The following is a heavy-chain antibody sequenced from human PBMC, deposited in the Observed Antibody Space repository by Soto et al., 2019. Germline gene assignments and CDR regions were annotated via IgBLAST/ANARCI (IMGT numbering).Heavy chain of an antibody. D-gene: IGHD4-4*01. CDR2: ISAAGDP. J-gene: IGHJ6*01. V-gene: IGHV3-13*05. CDR1: GFTFRNYD. CDR3: ARTYRDFYGLDV. Sequence: EVQLVESGGGLVQPGGSLRLSCEASGFTFRNYDMHWVRQGTGKGLEWVSGISAAGDPDYADSVEGRFTISRENAQNSFFLQMNILRVGDTAVYYCARTYRDFYGLDVWGQGTSGIVSS.